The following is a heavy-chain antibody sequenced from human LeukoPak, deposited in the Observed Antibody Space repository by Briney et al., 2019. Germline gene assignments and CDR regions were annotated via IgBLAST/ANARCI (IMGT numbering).Heavy chain of an antibody. V-gene: IGHV3-7*03. CDR1: GFTFSSYW. CDR2: IKQDGSEK. J-gene: IGHJ6*02. CDR3: ARYDGRDGYNEYYYYGMDV. D-gene: IGHD5-24*01. Sequence: GGSLRLSCAASGFTFSSYWMSWVRQAPGKGLEWVPNIKQDGSEKYYVDSVKGRFTISRDNAKNSLYLQMNSLRAEDTAVYYCARYDGRDGYNEYYYYGMDVWGQGTTVTVSS.